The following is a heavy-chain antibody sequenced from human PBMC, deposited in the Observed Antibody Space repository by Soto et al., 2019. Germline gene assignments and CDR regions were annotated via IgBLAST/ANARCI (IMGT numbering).Heavy chain of an antibody. CDR3: AHSPIVVVIYLFDY. D-gene: IGHD3-22*01. Sequence: GSLRLSCSASGFTFSIYAMSLVLQAPGKGLEWVSAISGSGGSTYYADSVKGRFTISRDNSKNTLYLQMNSLRAEDTAVYYCAHSPIVVVIYLFDYWGQGTLVTVSS. V-gene: IGHV3-23*01. J-gene: IGHJ4*02. CDR2: ISGSGGST. CDR1: GFTFSIYA.